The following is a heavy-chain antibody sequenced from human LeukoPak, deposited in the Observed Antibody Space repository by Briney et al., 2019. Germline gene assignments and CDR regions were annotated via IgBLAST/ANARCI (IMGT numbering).Heavy chain of an antibody. V-gene: IGHV4-59*01. CDR3: ARVDGVGATSRWELRNYYYYGMDV. CDR2: IYYSGST. D-gene: IGHD1-26*01. CDR1: GGSISSYY. J-gene: IGHJ6*02. Sequence: SETLSLTCTVSGGSISSYYWSWIRQPPGKGLEWIGYIYYSGSTNYNPSLKSRVTISVDTSKNQFSLKLSSVTAADTAVYYCARVDGVGATSRWELRNYYYYGMDVWGQGTTVTVSS.